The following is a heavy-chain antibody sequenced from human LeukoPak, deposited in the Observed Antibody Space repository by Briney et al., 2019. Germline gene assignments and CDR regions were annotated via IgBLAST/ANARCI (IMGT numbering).Heavy chain of an antibody. CDR1: GGSISSYY. V-gene: IGHV4-59*08. J-gene: IGHJ4*02. Sequence: PSETLSLTCTVSGGSISSYYWSWIRQPPGKGLEWIGYIYYSGSTNYNPSLKSRVTISVDTSKNQSSLKLSSVTAADTAVYYCARHRITMVRGVIPYYFDYWGQGTLVTVSS. CDR3: ARHRITMVRGVIPYYFDY. D-gene: IGHD3-10*01. CDR2: IYYSGST.